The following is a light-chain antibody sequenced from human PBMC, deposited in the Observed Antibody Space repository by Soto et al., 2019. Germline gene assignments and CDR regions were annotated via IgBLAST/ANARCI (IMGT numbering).Light chain of an antibody. CDR2: DTT. Sequence: QAVVTQEPSLTVSPGGTVILTCGSSTGAVTSGHSPYWFQQKPGQAPRTLIYDTTNKHSWTPARFSGSLLGGKGALTLSGAQPDDKAAYYCVLYNISPRVF. J-gene: IGLJ3*02. CDR1: TGAVTSGHS. V-gene: IGLV7-46*01. CDR3: VLYNISPRV.